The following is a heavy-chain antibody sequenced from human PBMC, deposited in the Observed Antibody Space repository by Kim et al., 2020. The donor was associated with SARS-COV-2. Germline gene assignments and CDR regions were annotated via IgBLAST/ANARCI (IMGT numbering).Heavy chain of an antibody. D-gene: IGHD4-4*01. Sequence: GGSLRLSCAASGFTFSTYAMSWVRQAPGKGLGWVSSISGGGGSIYYADSVKGRFTISRDNSKNTVFLQMNSLTAEDTAVYYCAKPGNSNYVAWYFDLWGR. CDR1: GFTFSTYA. CDR3: AKPGNSNYVAWYFDL. J-gene: IGHJ2*01. V-gene: IGHV3-23*01. CDR2: ISGGGGSI.